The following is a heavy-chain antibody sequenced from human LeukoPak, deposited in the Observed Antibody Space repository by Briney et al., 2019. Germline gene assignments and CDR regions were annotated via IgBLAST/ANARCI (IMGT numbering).Heavy chain of an antibody. J-gene: IGHJ3*02. Sequence: SETLSLTCTVSGGSISSYYWSWIRQPPGKGLEWIGYIYYSGITNYTPSLKSRVTISVDTSKNQFSLKLSSVTAADTAVYYCAVPNSGSYGADAFDIWGQGTMVTVSS. V-gene: IGHV4-59*08. CDR1: GGSISSYY. CDR2: IYYSGIT. D-gene: IGHD1-26*01. CDR3: AVPNSGSYGADAFDI.